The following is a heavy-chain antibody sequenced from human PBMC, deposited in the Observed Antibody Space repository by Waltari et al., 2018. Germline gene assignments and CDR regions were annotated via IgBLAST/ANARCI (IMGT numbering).Heavy chain of an antibody. D-gene: IGHD3-10*01. CDR3: ARLSRGSPGSGSPYPFFDY. CDR2: SIPVFGTT. CDR1: GGSFNSDYA. Sequence: QVHLVQSGAEMKKPESSVKVSCKAPGGSFNSDYAVHWVRQAPGQGLEWMGGSIPVFGTTDYARKFKGRLTITADESTTTAYMELTRLTSEDTAMYYCARLSRGSPGSGSPYPFFDYWGQGTLVTVS. V-gene: IGHV1-69*12. J-gene: IGHJ4*02.